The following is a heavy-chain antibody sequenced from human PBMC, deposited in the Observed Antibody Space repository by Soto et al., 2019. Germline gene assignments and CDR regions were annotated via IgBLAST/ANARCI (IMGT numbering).Heavy chain of an antibody. CDR3: VKERGMKYFDF. D-gene: IGHD3-16*01. J-gene: IGHJ2*01. CDR1: GFIFDNHA. V-gene: IGHV3-9*01. CDR2: VTWNSVAT. Sequence: EVQLEESGGGLEQPGRSLRLSCTASGFIFDNHAMHWVRQAPGKGLEWVAGVTWNSVATGYADSVKGRFTISRENAKNSLYLQMNSLSAEDTAVYYCVKERGMKYFDFWGRGTVVTVSS.